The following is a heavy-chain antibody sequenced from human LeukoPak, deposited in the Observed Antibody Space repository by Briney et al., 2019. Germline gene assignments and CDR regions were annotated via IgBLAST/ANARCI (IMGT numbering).Heavy chain of an antibody. J-gene: IGHJ4*02. CDR2: IYHSGST. CDR3: ARRRNCTSCYVTFDY. CDR1: GWSFSGYY. D-gene: IGHD2-2*01. V-gene: IGHV4-34*01. Sequence: SETLSLTCAVYGWSFSGYYWSWIRQPPGKGLEWIGEIYHSGSTNYSPSLKSRVTISLDTSKNQFSLNLSSVTAADTAVYYCARRRNCTSCYVTFDYWGQGTLVTVSS.